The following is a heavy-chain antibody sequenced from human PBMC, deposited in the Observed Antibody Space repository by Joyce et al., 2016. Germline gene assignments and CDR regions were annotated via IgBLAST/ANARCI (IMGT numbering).Heavy chain of an antibody. CDR3: ARLTGIRGIMGFYIDV. J-gene: IGHJ6*03. Sequence: EVQLVPSGAEVKKRGESLKISCEASGYTFTTYWIGWVRQMPGTGLEWMVILQPGEHDTRYSPSFQGQVTISAEKSVSTTYLQWNSLKASGSAIYDWARLTGIRGIMGFYIDVWGKGTPVTVSS. V-gene: IGHV5-51*01. CDR1: GYTFTTYW. CDR2: LQPGEHDT. D-gene: IGHD3-10*01.